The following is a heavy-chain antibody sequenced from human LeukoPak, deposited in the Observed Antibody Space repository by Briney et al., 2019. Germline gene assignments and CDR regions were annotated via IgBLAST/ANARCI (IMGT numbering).Heavy chain of an antibody. V-gene: IGHV3-33*01. Sequence: GGSLRLSCAASGFTFSSYGMHWVRQAPGKGLEWVAVIWYDGSNKYYADSVKGRFTISRDNSKNTLYLQMNSLRAEDTAVYYCARGRRLASYYYGMGVWGQGTTVTVSS. J-gene: IGHJ6*02. CDR3: ARGRRLASYYYGMGV. CDR1: GFTFSSYG. D-gene: IGHD4-17*01. CDR2: IWYDGSNK.